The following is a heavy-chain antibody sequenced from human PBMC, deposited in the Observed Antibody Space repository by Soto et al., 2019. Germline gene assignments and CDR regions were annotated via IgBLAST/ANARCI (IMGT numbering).Heavy chain of an antibody. D-gene: IGHD1-26*01. J-gene: IGHJ4*02. CDR2: IIPIFGTT. V-gene: IGHV1-69*01. CDR1: GGTFSNYA. CDR3: ASVRSGNYLWGQFDD. Sequence: QVQLVQSGAEVKNPGSSVKVSCKASGGTFSNYAFAWVRQAPGHGLEWMGGIIPIFGTTNYPENFQARITITADESTNTAYRELTRLGTEDTDGYCCASVRSGNYLWGQFDDWGQGPLVTVSS.